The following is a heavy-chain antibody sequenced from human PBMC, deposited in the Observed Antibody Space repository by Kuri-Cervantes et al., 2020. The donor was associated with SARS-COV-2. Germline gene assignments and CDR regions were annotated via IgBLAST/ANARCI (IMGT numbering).Heavy chain of an antibody. D-gene: IGHD2-15*01. Sequence: GESLKISCAASGFTFSSYWMSWVRQAPGKGLEWVANIKQDGSEKYYVDSVKGRLTIPRDNAKNSLYLQMNSLRAEDTAVYYCARDKVVDYWGQGTLVTVSS. CDR2: IKQDGSEK. CDR3: ARDKVVDY. V-gene: IGHV3-7*01. J-gene: IGHJ4*02. CDR1: GFTFSSYW.